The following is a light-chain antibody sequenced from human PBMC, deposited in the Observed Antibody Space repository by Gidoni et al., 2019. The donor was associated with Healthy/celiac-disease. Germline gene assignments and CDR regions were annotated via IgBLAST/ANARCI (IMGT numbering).Light chain of an antibody. CDR3: QQANSFPST. CDR1: QGSSSW. Sequence: DIQMTQSPSSVSASLGDRVTITCRASQGSSSWLAWYQQNPGKAPKLLIYAASSLQSGVPSRFSGSGSGTDCTLTISSLQPEDFATYYCQQANSFPSTFGQXTKLEIK. V-gene: IGKV1-12*02. J-gene: IGKJ2*01. CDR2: AAS.